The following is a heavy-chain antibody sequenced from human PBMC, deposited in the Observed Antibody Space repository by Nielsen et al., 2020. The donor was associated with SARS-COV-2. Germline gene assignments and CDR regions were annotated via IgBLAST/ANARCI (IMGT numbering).Heavy chain of an antibody. CDR2: INHSGST. D-gene: IGHD6-19*01. Sequence: GSLRLSCAVYGGSFSGYYWSWIRQPPGKGLEWIGEINHSGSTNYNPSHKSRVTISVDTSKDQFSLKLSSVTAADTAVYYCARVGGIAVAGTGGWGQGTLVTVSS. V-gene: IGHV4-34*01. CDR3: ARVGGIAVAGTGG. CDR1: GGSFSGYY. J-gene: IGHJ4*02.